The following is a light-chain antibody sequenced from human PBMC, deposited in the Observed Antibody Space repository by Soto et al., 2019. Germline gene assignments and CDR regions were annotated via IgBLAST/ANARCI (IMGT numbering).Light chain of an antibody. J-gene: IGLJ1*01. V-gene: IGLV2-14*03. CDR1: DSDVGGFTY. CDR3: SSYTAYTTYV. Sequence: SVLTQPASVSGAPGQSITISCTGTDSDVGGFTYVSWYQQYPGKAPKLMIYDVSDRPSGVSNRFSGSKSGNTASLTISGLQAEDEADYYCSSYTAYTTYVFGTGTKVTVL. CDR2: DVS.